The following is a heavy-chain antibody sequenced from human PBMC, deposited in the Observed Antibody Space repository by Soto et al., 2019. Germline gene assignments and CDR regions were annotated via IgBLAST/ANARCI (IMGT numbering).Heavy chain of an antibody. V-gene: IGHV1-18*04. CDR2: ISAYNGNT. J-gene: IGHJ4*02. Sequence: ASVKVSCKASGYTFTSYGISWVRQAPGQGLEWMGWISAYNGNTNYAQKLQGRVTMATDTSTSTAYMELRSLRSDDTAVYYCARVPRVFGVVIFDYWGQGTLVTVSS. D-gene: IGHD3-3*01. CDR1: GYTFTSYG. CDR3: ARVPRVFGVVIFDY.